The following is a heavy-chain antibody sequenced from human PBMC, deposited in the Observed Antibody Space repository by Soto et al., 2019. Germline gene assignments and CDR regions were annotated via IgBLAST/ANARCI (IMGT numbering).Heavy chain of an antibody. J-gene: IGHJ4*02. Sequence: ASVKVSCKASGYSFASLDINWVRQTAGQGLEWMGWMQPSTGRTGYAQKFQGRVTMTRDTSINTAYMELTTLTSDDTAFYYCARGVSAGVDYWGQGTLVTVSS. CDR3: ARGVSAGVDY. CDR1: GYSFASLD. V-gene: IGHV1-8*01. D-gene: IGHD1-26*01. CDR2: MQPSTGRT.